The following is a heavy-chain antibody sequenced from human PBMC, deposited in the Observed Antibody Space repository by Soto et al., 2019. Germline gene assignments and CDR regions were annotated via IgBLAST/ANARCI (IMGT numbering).Heavy chain of an antibody. CDR1: GYSFTSFP. CDR3: ARGGGLDD. V-gene: IGHV1-3*01. D-gene: IGHD3-10*01. J-gene: IGHJ4*02. Sequence: QVQLVQSGAEVKKPGASVKVSCKASGYSFTSFPIHWVRQAPGQGLECMGWINAATGYTRYSQKFQGRVTITRDTPATTAYMDLSSLTSEDTAVYYCARGGGLDDWGQGTLITVSP. CDR2: INAATGYT.